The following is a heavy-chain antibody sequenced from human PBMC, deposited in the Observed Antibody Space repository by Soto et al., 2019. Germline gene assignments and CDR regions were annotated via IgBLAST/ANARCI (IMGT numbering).Heavy chain of an antibody. J-gene: IGHJ5*02. CDR1: GYTFTDYF. CDR2: INPKSRGT. CDR3: ARVTLKAGNWFDP. V-gene: IGHV1-2*02. Sequence: QVQLVQSGAEVRKPGASVKVSCKASGYTFTDYFIHWVRRAPGQGFEWMGWINPKSRGTNYAQKFQGRVTMTRDTSNSTAYMELRGLRSDDTAVYYCARVTLKAGNWFDPWGQGTLVTVSS.